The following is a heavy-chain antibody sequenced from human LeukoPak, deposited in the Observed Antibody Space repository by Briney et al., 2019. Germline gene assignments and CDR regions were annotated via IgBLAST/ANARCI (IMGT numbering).Heavy chain of an antibody. Sequence: GGSLRLSCAASGFTFSTYAMGWVRQAPGKGLEWVSAVLGNGADTYYADSVKGRFTISRDNSQNTLYLQLNSLRAEDTAIYYCAKATRGSVYSPVDYWGQGTLVTVSS. D-gene: IGHD3-22*01. J-gene: IGHJ4*02. V-gene: IGHV3-23*01. CDR3: AKATRGSVYSPVDY. CDR1: GFTFSTYA. CDR2: VLGNGADT.